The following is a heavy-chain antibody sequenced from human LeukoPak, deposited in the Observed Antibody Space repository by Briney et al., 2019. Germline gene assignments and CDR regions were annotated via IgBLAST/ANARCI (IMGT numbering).Heavy chain of an antibody. Sequence: PSETLSLTCTVFGDSISNYYWSWLRQPAGKGLEWIGRFYSSGNVKYNSSLQGRVIVSVDTSKNQFSLKLSSVTAADTAVYYCARGIAAAGADVWGQGTTVTVSS. D-gene: IGHD6-13*01. CDR3: ARGIAAAGADV. CDR1: GDSISNYY. CDR2: FYSSGNV. J-gene: IGHJ6*02. V-gene: IGHV4-4*07.